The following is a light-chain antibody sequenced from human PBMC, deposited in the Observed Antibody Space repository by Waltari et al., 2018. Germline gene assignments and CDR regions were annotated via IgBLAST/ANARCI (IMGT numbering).Light chain of an antibody. CDR3: QQRSNWPLT. J-gene: IGKJ4*01. CDR2: DAS. Sequence: EIVLTQSPATLSLSPGERATLSCRASQSVSSYLAWYQQKPGQAPRLLLYDASNRAIGIPARFSGSGSGTDFTLTISSLEPEDFAVYYCQQRSNWPLTFGGGTKVEIK. V-gene: IGKV3-11*01. CDR1: QSVSSY.